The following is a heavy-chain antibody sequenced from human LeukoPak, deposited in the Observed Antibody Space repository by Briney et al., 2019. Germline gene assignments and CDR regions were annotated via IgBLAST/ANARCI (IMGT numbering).Heavy chain of an antibody. D-gene: IGHD3-9*01. Sequence: PGGSLRLSCAASEFTFSTHWMHWVRQAPGKGLVWVSRLNMDATTTNYADSVEGRFTISRDNAKNSLYLQMNSLRAEDTAVYYCARDRSVPLRYFDWLFNSWGQGTLVTVSS. J-gene: IGHJ5*01. CDR1: EFTFSTHW. CDR3: ARDRSVPLRYFDWLFNS. CDR2: LNMDATTT. V-gene: IGHV3-74*01.